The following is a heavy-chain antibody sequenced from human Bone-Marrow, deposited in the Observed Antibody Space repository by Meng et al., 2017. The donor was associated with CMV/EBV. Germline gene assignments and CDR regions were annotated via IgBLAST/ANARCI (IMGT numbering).Heavy chain of an antibody. Sequence: GGSLRLSCAASDFTVSTNHMTWVRQAPGKGLEWVSVIYTGVTLYADSVKGRFTISRDNSKNTLYLQMNSLRAEDTAVYYCAKVKNEYQLLMGGYFDYWGQGTLVTVSS. J-gene: IGHJ4*02. CDR2: IYTGVT. V-gene: IGHV3-53*01. D-gene: IGHD2-2*01. CDR3: AKVKNEYQLLMGGYFDY. CDR1: DFTVSTNH.